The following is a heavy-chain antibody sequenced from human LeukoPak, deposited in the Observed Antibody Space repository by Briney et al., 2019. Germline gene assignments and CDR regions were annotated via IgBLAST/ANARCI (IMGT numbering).Heavy chain of an antibody. Sequence: PSETLSLTCTVSGVSISSSSYYWGWIRQPPGKGLEWIGSIYYSGSTYYNPSLKSRVTISVDTSKNQFSLKLSSVTAADTAVYYCARQGPPETIFGVPYPAYYYMDVWGKGTTVTVSS. CDR3: ARQGPPETIFGVPYPAYYYMDV. CDR1: GVSISSSSYY. D-gene: IGHD3-3*01. V-gene: IGHV4-39*07. J-gene: IGHJ6*03. CDR2: IYYSGST.